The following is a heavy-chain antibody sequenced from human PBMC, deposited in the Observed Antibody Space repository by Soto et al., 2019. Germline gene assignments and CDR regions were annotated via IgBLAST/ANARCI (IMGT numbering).Heavy chain of an antibody. V-gene: IGHV1-8*01. CDR3: ARGNWNYAVYYYYYMDV. Sequence: ASVKVSCKASGYTFTSYDINWVRQATGQGLEWMGWMNPNSGNTGYAQKFQGRVTMTRNTSTSTAYMELSSLRSEDTAVYYCARGNWNYAVYYYYYMDVWGKGTTVTVSS. D-gene: IGHD1-7*01. CDR2: MNPNSGNT. J-gene: IGHJ6*03. CDR1: GYTFTSYD.